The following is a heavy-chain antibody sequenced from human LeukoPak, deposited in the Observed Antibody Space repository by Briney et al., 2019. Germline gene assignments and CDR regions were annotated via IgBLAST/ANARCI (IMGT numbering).Heavy chain of an antibody. CDR1: GFTFSNAW. CDR3: ASLALAHYGSGSYYKRNY. J-gene: IGHJ4*02. CDR2: INHSGST. V-gene: IGHV4-34*01. D-gene: IGHD3-10*01. Sequence: GSLRLSCAASGFTFSNAWMSWVRQPPGKGLEWIGEINHSGSTNYNPSLKSRVTVSVDTSKNQFSLKLSSVTAADTAVYYCASLALAHYGSGSYYKRNYWGQGTLVTVSS.